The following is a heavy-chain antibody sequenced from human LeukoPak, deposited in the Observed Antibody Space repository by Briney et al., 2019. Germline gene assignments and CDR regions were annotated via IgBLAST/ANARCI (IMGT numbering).Heavy chain of an antibody. Sequence: SETLSLTCAVYGGSLSGYYWSWIRQPPGKGLEWIGEINHSGSTNYNPSLKSRVTISVDTSKNQFSLKLSSVTAADTAVYYCARVPVGGHSSGWYYFDYWGQGTLVTVSS. CDR1: GGSLSGYY. V-gene: IGHV4-34*01. CDR3: ARVPVGGHSSGWYYFDY. CDR2: INHSGST. D-gene: IGHD6-19*01. J-gene: IGHJ4*02.